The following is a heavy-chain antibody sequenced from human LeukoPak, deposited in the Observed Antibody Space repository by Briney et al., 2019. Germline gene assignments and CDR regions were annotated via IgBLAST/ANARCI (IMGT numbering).Heavy chain of an antibody. CDR1: GFTFSSYA. D-gene: IGHD3-22*01. Sequence: GGSLRLSCAASGFTFSSYAMSWVRQAPGKGLEWVSAISGSGGSTYYADSVKGRFTISRDNSKNTLYLQMNSLGAEDTAVYYCAKTRSPGRSYYDSSGYYLDYWGQGTLVTVSS. V-gene: IGHV3-23*01. CDR2: ISGSGGST. J-gene: IGHJ4*02. CDR3: AKTRSPGRSYYDSSGYYLDY.